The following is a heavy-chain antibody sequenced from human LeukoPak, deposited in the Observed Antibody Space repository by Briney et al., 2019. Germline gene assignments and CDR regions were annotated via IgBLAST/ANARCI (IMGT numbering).Heavy chain of an antibody. CDR2: IYYSGST. J-gene: IGHJ5*02. CDR3: ARDSGTTGEVKFDP. V-gene: IGHV4-59*12. CDR1: GGSISSYY. Sequence: SETLSLTCTVSGGSISSYYWSWIRQPPGKGLEWIGYIYYSGSTDYNPSLKSRVTISVDTSKNQFSLKLSSVTAADTAVYYCARDSGTTGEVKFDPWGQGTLVTVSS. D-gene: IGHD3-10*01.